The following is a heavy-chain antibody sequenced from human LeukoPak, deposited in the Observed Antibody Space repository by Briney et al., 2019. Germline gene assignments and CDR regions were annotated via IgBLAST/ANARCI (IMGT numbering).Heavy chain of an antibody. V-gene: IGHV3-21*01. Sequence: GGSLRLSCAASGFTFSSYSMNWVRQAPGKGLEWVSSISSSSSYIYYADSVKGRFTISRDNAKNSLYLQMNSLRAEDTAVYYCAKDSSDFWSGYGSFDYWGQGTLVTVSS. J-gene: IGHJ4*02. CDR2: ISSSSSYI. CDR3: AKDSSDFWSGYGSFDY. CDR1: GFTFSSYS. D-gene: IGHD3-3*01.